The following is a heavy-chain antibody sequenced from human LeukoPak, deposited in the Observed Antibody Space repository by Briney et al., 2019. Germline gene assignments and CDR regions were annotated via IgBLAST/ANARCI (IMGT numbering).Heavy chain of an antibody. D-gene: IGHD2-21*02. Sequence: SSETLSLTCTFSGGSISSYYWSWIRQPAGKGLEWIGRIQTSGSTSYNPSLKSRVTMSVDMSKNQFSLKLSSVTAADTALYYCARHILDGDNGSKGFDVWGQGILVTVSS. CDR2: IQTSGST. J-gene: IGHJ4*02. CDR1: GGSISSYY. CDR3: ARHILDGDNGSKGFDV. V-gene: IGHV4-4*07.